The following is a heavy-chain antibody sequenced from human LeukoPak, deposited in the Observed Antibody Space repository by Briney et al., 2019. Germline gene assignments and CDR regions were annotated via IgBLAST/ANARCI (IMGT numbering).Heavy chain of an antibody. CDR3: ARGGRDGYNWFDP. V-gene: IGHV1-69*13. CDR1: GGTFSSYA. D-gene: IGHD5-24*01. Sequence: SVTVSCTASGGTFSSYAISWVRQAPGQGLEWMGGIIPIFGTANFAQKFQGRVTITADESTSTAYMELSSLRSEDTAVYYCARGGRDGYNWFDPWGQGTLVTVSS. J-gene: IGHJ5*02. CDR2: IIPIFGTA.